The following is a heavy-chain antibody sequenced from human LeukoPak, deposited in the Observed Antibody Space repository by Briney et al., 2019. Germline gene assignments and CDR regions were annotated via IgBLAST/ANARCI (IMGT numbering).Heavy chain of an antibody. CDR3: TRGSGWYLY. J-gene: IGHJ4*02. V-gene: IGHV4-59*01. CDR1: GGSMSSYY. CDR2: IYYSGST. Sequence: SETLSLTCTVSGGSMSSYYWSWIRQPPGKGLEWIGNIYYSGSTNYNPSLKSRVTISVDTSKNQVSLKLSSVTAADTAVYYCTRGSGWYLYWGQGTLVTVSS. D-gene: IGHD6-19*01.